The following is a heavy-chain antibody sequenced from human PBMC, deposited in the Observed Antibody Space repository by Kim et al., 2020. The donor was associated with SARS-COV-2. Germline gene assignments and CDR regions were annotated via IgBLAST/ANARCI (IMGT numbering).Heavy chain of an antibody. CDR1: GFTFSTYE. D-gene: IGHD3-10*01. V-gene: IGHV3-48*03. CDR3: ARGVRRGTENFDY. CDR2: ISSSTSTI. Sequence: GGSLRLSCAASGFTFSTYEMNWVRQAPGKGLEWVSYISSSTSTIYYADSVKGRFTISRDNAKNSLYLQMNSLRAEDTAVYYCARGVRRGTENFDYWGQGTLVTVSS. J-gene: IGHJ4*02.